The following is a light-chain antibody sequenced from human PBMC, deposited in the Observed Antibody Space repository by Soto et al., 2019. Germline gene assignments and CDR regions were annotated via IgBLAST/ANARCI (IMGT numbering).Light chain of an antibody. CDR2: AAS. Sequence: EIVLTQSPGTLSLSPGERATLSCRASQSVSSYYLAWYQQKPGQAPRLLIYAASSRATGIPDRFSGGGSGTDFTLTISRLEPEDFAVYYCQQYDNSPITFGQGTRLEI. CDR1: QSVSSYY. CDR3: QQYDNSPIT. V-gene: IGKV3-20*01. J-gene: IGKJ5*01.